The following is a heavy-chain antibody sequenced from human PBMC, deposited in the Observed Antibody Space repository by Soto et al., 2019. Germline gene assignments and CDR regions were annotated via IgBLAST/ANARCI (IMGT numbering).Heavy chain of an antibody. Sequence: EVQLVESGGGLVKPGGSLRLSCAASGFTFSSYSMNWVRQAPGKGLEWVSSISSSSSYIYYADSVKGRFTISRDNAKNSLYLQMNSLRAEDTAVYYCAREAYYDFWSGYRYPSYYYYYGMDVWGQGTTVTVSS. CDR1: GFTFSSYS. J-gene: IGHJ6*02. CDR2: ISSSSSYI. V-gene: IGHV3-21*01. D-gene: IGHD3-3*01. CDR3: AREAYYDFWSGYRYPSYYYYYGMDV.